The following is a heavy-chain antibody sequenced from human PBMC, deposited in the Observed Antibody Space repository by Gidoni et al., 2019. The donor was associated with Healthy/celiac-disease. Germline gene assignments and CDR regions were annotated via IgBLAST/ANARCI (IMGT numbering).Heavy chain of an antibody. CDR1: GCSISSGSYY. D-gene: IGHD3-3*01. CDR2: IYTSGST. Sequence: QVQLQESGPGLVKPSQTLSLTCTVSGCSISSGSYYWCWIRQPAGKGLEWIGRIYTSGSTNYNPSLKSRVTISVDTSKNQFSLKLSSVTAADTAVYYCARDDGGFWSGYYYYYGMDVWGQGTTVTVSS. CDR3: ARDDGGFWSGYYYYYGMDV. J-gene: IGHJ6*02. V-gene: IGHV4-61*02.